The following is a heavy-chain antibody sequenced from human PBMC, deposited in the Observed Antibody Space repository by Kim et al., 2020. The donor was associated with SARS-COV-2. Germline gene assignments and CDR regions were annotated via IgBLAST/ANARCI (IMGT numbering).Heavy chain of an antibody. V-gene: IGHV3-33*06. CDR3: AKVRSGSYSCLDY. D-gene: IGHD1-26*01. Sequence: YADSVTGRFTISRDNSKNTLYLQMNSLRAEDTAVYYCAKVRSGSYSCLDYWGQGTLVTVSS. J-gene: IGHJ4*02.